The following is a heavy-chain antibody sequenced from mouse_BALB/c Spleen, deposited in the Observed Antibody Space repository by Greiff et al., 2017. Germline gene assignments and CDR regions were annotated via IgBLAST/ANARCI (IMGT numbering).Heavy chain of an antibody. CDR2: IRLKSNNYAT. CDR3: TLLWFPNFDY. V-gene: IGHV6-6*02. CDR1: GFTFSNYW. Sequence: EVQLVESGGGLVQPGGSMKLSCVASGFTFSNYWMNWVRQSPEKGLEWVAEIRLKSNNYATHYAESVKGRFTIPRDDSKSSVYLKMNNLKAEDTGIDYCTLLWFPNFDYWGQGTTLTVSS. D-gene: IGHD2-2*01. J-gene: IGHJ2*01.